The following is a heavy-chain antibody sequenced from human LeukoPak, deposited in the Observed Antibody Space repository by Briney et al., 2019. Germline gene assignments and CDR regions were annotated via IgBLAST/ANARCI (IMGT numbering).Heavy chain of an antibody. Sequence: GASVKVSCKASGYTFTSYGISWVRQAPGQGLEWMGWISAYNGNTNYGQKLQGRVTMTTDTSTSTAYMELRSLRSDDTAVYYCARSLGYYDSSGYYLNYYYYYYMDVWGKGTTVTVSS. V-gene: IGHV1-18*01. D-gene: IGHD3-22*01. CDR3: ARSLGYYDSSGYYLNYYYYYYMDV. CDR1: GYTFTSYG. CDR2: ISAYNGNT. J-gene: IGHJ6*03.